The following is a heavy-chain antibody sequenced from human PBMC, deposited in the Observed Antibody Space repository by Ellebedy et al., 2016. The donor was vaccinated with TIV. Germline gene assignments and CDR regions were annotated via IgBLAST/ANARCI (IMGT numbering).Heavy chain of an antibody. J-gene: IGHJ4*02. Sequence: AASVQVSCKASGYTFTGYYIHWVRQAPGQGLEWLGWINPKNGGTNYAQKFQGRVTMTRDTSISPAYMELSWLRSDDTAVYYRARDGGCGGDCYGDNYWGQGSLVTVSS. D-gene: IGHD2-21*02. V-gene: IGHV1-2*02. CDR2: INPKNGGT. CDR3: ARDGGCGGDCYGDNY. CDR1: GYTFTGYY.